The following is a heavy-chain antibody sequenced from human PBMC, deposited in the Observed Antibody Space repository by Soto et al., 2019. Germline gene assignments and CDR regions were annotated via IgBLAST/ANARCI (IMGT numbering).Heavy chain of an antibody. D-gene: IGHD2-2*01. CDR1: GYTFTGYY. CDR3: ARYCSSTSCQFDP. V-gene: IGHV1-2*02. Sequence: GASVKVYCKASGYTFTGYYIHWVRQAPGQGLEWMGGINPNSGASNYAQKFQGRVTMTRDTSISTAYMELSRLRSDDTAVYYCARYCSSTSCQFDPWGQGTLVTVSS. CDR2: INPNSGAS. J-gene: IGHJ5*02.